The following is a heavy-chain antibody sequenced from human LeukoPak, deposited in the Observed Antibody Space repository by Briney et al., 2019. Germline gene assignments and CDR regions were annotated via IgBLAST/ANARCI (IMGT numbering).Heavy chain of an antibody. CDR3: ARDPVRSLYDSSGYDAFDI. Sequence: ASVKVSCKASGYTFTSFGISWVRQAPGQGPEWMGWISAYNGNINYVQKFQGRVTMTTDTSTNTAYMELRSLTSDDTAVYYCARDPVRSLYDSSGYDAFDIWGQGTMVTVSS. CDR2: ISAYNGNI. J-gene: IGHJ3*02. V-gene: IGHV1-18*01. CDR1: GYTFTSFG. D-gene: IGHD3-22*01.